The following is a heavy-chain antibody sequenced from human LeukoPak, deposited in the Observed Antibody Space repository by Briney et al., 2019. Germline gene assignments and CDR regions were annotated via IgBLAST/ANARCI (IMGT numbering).Heavy chain of an antibody. Sequence: SETLSLPCAVYGGSFSGYYWSWIPQPPGKGLEWIGEINHSGTTNYNPPLKSRVTISVDTSKNQFSLKLSSVTAADTAVYYCVLEGSHAHFDYWCRGTRVIVSS. CDR1: GGSFSGYY. V-gene: IGHV4-34*01. J-gene: IGHJ4*02. CDR2: INHSGTT. CDR3: VLEGSHAHFDY. D-gene: IGHD2-2*01.